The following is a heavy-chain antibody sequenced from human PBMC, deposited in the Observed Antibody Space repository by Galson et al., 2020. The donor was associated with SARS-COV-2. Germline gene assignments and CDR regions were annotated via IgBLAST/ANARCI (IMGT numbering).Heavy chain of an antibody. J-gene: IGHJ4*01. V-gene: IGHV4-59*01. Sequence: SETLSLTCIVSGGSITSYYWSWIRQSPGKGLEWIGYIYYRGSTNFNPSLKSRVTMSVDASKNQFSLNLSSVTAADTAVYYCAREERWNYFDFWGQEPWSPSPQ. D-gene: IGHD1-26*01. CDR2: IYYRGST. CDR1: GGSITSYY. CDR3: AREERWNYFDF.